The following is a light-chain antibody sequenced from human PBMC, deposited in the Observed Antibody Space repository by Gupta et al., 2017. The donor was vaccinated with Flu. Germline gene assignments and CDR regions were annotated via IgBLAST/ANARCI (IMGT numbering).Light chain of an antibody. CDR3: QQADRFPPT. V-gene: IGKV1D-12*01. J-gene: IGKJ1*01. Sequence: PSSVSASVGDRVTITCRASRDISSWLAWYQQKPGKAPDLLIYAASTLQSAVPSRFRGGGSGTDFTLTITNLQPEDFATYYCQQADRFPPTFGQGTKVEIK. CDR2: AAS. CDR1: RDISSW.